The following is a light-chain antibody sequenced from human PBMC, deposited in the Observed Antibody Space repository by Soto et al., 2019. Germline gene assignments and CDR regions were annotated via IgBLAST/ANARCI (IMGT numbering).Light chain of an antibody. Sequence: DIVLTQSPGTLSLSPGERATLSCRASQSVSSSYFAWYQQKPGQTPRLLIFGATSRATGVPDRISGSESGTDFTLTISRLEPEDFVVYYCQQYGSLPTFGQGTKVDIK. CDR3: QQYGSLPT. CDR1: QSVSSSY. V-gene: IGKV3-20*01. CDR2: GAT. J-gene: IGKJ1*01.